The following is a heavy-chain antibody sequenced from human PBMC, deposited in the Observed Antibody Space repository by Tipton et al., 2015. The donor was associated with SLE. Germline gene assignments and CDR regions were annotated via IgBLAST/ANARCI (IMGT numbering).Heavy chain of an antibody. CDR2: FSDGGSST. Sequence: SGFTFSNYGMSWVRQAPGKGLEWVSDFSDGGSSTYYADSVKGRFTISRDNSKNTLYLQMNSLRAEDTAVYYCAKAKYDGGSYFPFDYWGQGTLVTVSP. CDR1: GFTFSNYG. D-gene: IGHD3-16*01. CDR3: AKAKYDGGSYFPFDY. V-gene: IGHV3-23*01. J-gene: IGHJ4*02.